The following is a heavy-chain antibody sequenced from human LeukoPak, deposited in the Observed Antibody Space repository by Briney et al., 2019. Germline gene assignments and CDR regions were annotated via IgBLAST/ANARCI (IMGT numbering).Heavy chain of an antibody. V-gene: IGHV1-24*01. J-gene: IGHJ5*02. D-gene: IGHD6-13*01. Sequence: ASVKVSCKVSGYTLTELSMHWVRQAPGKGLEWMGGFDPKDGETIYAQKFQGRVTMTEDTSTDTAYMELSSLRSEDTAVYYCATDLIAAAVQGFDPWGQGTLVTVSS. CDR2: FDPKDGET. CDR1: GYTLTELS. CDR3: ATDLIAAAVQGFDP.